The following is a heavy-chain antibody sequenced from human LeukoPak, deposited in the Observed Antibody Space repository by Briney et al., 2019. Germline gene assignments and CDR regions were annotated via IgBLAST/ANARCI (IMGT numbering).Heavy chain of an antibody. Sequence: SETLSLTCTVSGGSISNYYWSRIRQPPGKGLEWIGYIYYSGSTNYNPSLKSRVTISVDTSKNQFSLKLSSVTAADTAVYYCARDLITMVRGVKRSVGMDVWGQGTTVTVSS. D-gene: IGHD3-10*01. CDR2: IYYSGST. CDR1: GGSISNYY. CDR3: ARDLITMVRGVKRSVGMDV. J-gene: IGHJ6*02. V-gene: IGHV4-59*01.